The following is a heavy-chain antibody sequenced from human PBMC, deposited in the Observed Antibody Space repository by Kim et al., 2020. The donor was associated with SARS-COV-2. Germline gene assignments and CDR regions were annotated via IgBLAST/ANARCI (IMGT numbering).Heavy chain of an antibody. CDR3: ARQNMLNAMEGY. J-gene: IGHJ4*02. Sequence: SETLSLTCTISGGSITTFYWGWIWKPQGPGLERIGFAFFGGSTDYHSTLSSRVPISMSMSKTQYYLTLTLVTAADTAVYYCARQNMLNAMEGYWGLGTL. V-gene: IGHV4-59*08. CDR2: AFFGGST. CDR1: GGSITTFY. D-gene: IGHD3-10*02.